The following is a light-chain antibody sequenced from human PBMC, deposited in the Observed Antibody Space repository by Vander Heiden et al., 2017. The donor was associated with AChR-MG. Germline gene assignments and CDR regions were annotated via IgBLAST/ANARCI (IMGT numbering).Light chain of an antibody. V-gene: IGLV3-21*02. Sequence: SYELPQTPSVSVAPGPTARIPCGGTNIGGKSVHWYQQKPGQAPALVVYDDSDRPSGIPERFSGSNTGNTATLIISGVEVGDEADYYCQVWDSTGDHPWVFGGGTKLTVL. CDR2: DDS. CDR1: NIGGKS. J-gene: IGLJ3*02. CDR3: QVWDSTGDHPWV.